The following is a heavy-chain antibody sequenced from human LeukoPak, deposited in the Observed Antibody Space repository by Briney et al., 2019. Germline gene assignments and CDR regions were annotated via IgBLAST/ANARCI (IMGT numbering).Heavy chain of an antibody. V-gene: IGHV3-66*01. CDR2: IYSGGST. J-gene: IGHJ2*01. CDR1: GFTVSRNY. CDR3: ARGGTYWYFDL. Sequence: PGGSLRLSCAASGFTVSRNYMSWVRQAPGKGLEWVSVIYSGGSTYYAVSVRGRFTVSRDNSKNTLYLQMNTLRAEDTAVYYCARGGTYWYFDLWGRGTLVTVSS. D-gene: IGHD3-16*01.